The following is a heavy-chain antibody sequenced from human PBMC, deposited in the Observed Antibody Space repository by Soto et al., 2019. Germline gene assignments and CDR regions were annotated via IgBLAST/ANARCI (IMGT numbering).Heavy chain of an antibody. CDR1: GGSISDYF. CDR2: VYYTGNT. Sequence: QVQLQESGPGLVKPSETLSLTCTVSGGSISDYFSSWIRQPPGKGLEWIGYVYYTGNTNSIPSLTSRVTISVDTSKNQFSLKLRSVTAADTAVYYCARGLGNYPWSFNSWGQGTLVTVSS. D-gene: IGHD3-16*02. V-gene: IGHV4-59*01. CDR3: ARGLGNYPWSFNS. J-gene: IGHJ4*02.